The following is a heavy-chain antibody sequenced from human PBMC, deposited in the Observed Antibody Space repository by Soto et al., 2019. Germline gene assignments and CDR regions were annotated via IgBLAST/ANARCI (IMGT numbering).Heavy chain of an antibody. CDR2: IYTSGST. D-gene: IGHD2-8*01. V-gene: IGHV4-4*07. CDR3: ARDRMQWSSYGMAV. J-gene: IGHJ6*01. Sequence: SWISKKAWKGLEWIGRIYTSGSTTYSPSLKSRVTMSVDTSKNQFSLKLSSVTAADTAVYFCARDRMQWSSYGMAVLLKRTTV.